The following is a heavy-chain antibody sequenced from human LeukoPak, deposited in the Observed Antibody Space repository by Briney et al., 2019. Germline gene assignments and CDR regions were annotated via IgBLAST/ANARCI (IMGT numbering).Heavy chain of an antibody. V-gene: IGHV1-46*03. CDR2: INPSGGST. CDR1: GYTFTSYY. D-gene: IGHD3-3*01. J-gene: IGHJ5*02. Sequence: ALVKVSCKASGYTFTSYYMHWVRQAPGQGLEWMGIINPSGGSTSYAQKFQGRVTMTRDTSTSTVYMELSSLRSEDTAVYYCARGTITIFGVRTGFDPWGQGTLVTVSS. CDR3: ARGTITIFGVRTGFDP.